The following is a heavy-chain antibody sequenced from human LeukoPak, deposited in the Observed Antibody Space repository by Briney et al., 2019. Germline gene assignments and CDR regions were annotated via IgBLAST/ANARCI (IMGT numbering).Heavy chain of an antibody. V-gene: IGHV1-46*01. CDR2: INPSGGST. CDR1: GYTLTSYY. J-gene: IGHJ6*02. CDR3: AREPWYSGSYYSPHGYYYGMDV. D-gene: IGHD1-26*01. Sequence: GASVRVSCKASGYTLTSYYMHWVRQAPGQGLEWMGIINPSGGSTSYAQKFQGRVTMTRDTSTSTVYMELSSLRSEDTAVYYCAREPWYSGSYYSPHGYYYGMDVWGQGTTVTVSS.